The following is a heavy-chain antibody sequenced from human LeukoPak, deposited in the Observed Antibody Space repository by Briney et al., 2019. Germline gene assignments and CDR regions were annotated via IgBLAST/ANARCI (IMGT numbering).Heavy chain of an antibody. CDR2: IYYSGST. CDR3: AGTNDSSGYYYFDY. CDR1: GGSISSGGYY. D-gene: IGHD3-22*01. Sequence: SQTLSLTCTVSGGSISSGGYYWSWIRQHPGKGLEWIGYIYYSGSTYYNPSLKSRLTISVDTSKNQFSLKLSSVTAADTAVYYCAGTNDSSGYYYFDYWGQGTLVTVSS. V-gene: IGHV4-31*03. J-gene: IGHJ4*02.